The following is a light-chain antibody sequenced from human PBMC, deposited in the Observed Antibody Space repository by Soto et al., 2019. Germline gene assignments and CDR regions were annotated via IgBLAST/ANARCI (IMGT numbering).Light chain of an antibody. CDR1: TSDIGSNT. J-gene: IGLJ1*01. V-gene: IGLV1-44*01. Sequence: QSALTQPPSASGTPGQKVTISCSGATSDIGSNTIHWYRHLPGSGPTLVVFNNDQRPSGVPDRISGSKSGTSPSLAISGLQSEDEADYYCSSYTSSTAYVFGTGTKVTVL. CDR3: SSYTSSTAYV. CDR2: NND.